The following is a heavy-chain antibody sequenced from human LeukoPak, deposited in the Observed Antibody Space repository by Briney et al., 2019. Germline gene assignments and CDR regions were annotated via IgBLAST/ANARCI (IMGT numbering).Heavy chain of an antibody. CDR3: TGDIPSYSSGWSSFHY. Sequence: GGSLRLSCAASGFTVSNNYMSWVRQAPGTGLELISVIFSSGSAFYADSVKGRFTTSRDNSPSTLYLQMISLRTENTAMYYCTGDIPSYSSGWSSFHYWGQGTRVTVSS. V-gene: IGHV3-66*01. CDR2: IFSSGSA. CDR1: GFTVSNNY. J-gene: IGHJ1*01. D-gene: IGHD6-19*01.